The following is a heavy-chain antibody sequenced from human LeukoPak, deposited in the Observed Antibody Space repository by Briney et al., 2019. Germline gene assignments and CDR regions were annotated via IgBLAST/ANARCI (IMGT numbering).Heavy chain of an antibody. V-gene: IGHV1-46*01. Sequence: ASVKVSCKAAGYTFTSYYMHWLRQAPGQGLEWMGIINPSGGSTSYAQKFQGRVTMTRDTSTSTVYMELSSLRSEDTAVYYCAISAEASSSWLGFDYWGQGTLVTVSS. CDR1: GYTFTSYY. D-gene: IGHD6-13*01. CDR3: AISAEASSSWLGFDY. J-gene: IGHJ4*02. CDR2: INPSGGST.